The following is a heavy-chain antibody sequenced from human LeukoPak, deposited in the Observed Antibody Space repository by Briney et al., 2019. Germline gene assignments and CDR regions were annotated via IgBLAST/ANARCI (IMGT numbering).Heavy chain of an antibody. J-gene: IGHJ4*02. Sequence: SVKVSCKPSGGSFSNYAINWVRQAPGQGLEWMGRITPILGLINYAQKFDGRVTITADKSTSTGYMEVTGLRSDDTAIYYCARGRGSRPGYNRDYLDYWGQGTLVTVSS. V-gene: IGHV1-69*04. CDR1: GGSFSNYA. D-gene: IGHD5-18*01. CDR3: ARGRGSRPGYNRDYLDY. CDR2: ITPILGLI.